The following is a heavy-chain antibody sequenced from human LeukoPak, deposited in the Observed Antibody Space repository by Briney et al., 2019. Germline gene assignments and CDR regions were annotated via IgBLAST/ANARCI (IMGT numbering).Heavy chain of an antibody. CDR3: ARDRGAGYNYLDYFDY. D-gene: IGHD5-24*01. J-gene: IGHJ4*02. CDR2: IYYSGST. V-gene: IGHV4-59*01. CDR1: GGSISSYY. Sequence: PSETLSLTCTVSGGSISSYYWSWIRQPPGKGLEWIGYIYYSGSTNYNPSLKSRVTISVDTSKNQFSLKLSSVTAADTAVYYCARDRGAGYNYLDYFDYWGQGTLVTVSS.